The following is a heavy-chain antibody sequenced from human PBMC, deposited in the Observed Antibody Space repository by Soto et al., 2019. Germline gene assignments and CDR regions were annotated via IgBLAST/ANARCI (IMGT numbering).Heavy chain of an antibody. J-gene: IGHJ2*01. Sequence: QVQLVQSGAEVKKPGASVKVSCKASGYTFTSYGISWVRQAPGQGLEWMGWISAYNGNTNYAQKLQGRVTMTTDTSTRTANMELRGLRSDDAAVYYCAREAIAVAGTSRWEGNWYFDLWGRGTLVTVSS. CDR3: AREAIAVAGTSRWEGNWYFDL. CDR2: ISAYNGNT. D-gene: IGHD6-19*01. CDR1: GYTFTSYG. V-gene: IGHV1-18*01.